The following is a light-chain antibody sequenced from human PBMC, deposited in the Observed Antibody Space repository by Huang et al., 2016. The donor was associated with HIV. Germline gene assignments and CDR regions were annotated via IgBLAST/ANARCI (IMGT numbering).Light chain of an antibody. J-gene: IGKJ2*01. Sequence: DIVMTQSPLSLPVTPGEPASISCRSSLSLLHTNGYNSLDWYLQKPGQSPQLLIYLGSNRASGVPDRCSGSGSGTDFTLKISRVEAEDVGVYYCMQALQTPPTFGQGTKLEIK. CDR1: LSLLHTNGYNS. CDR3: MQALQTPPT. V-gene: IGKV2-28*01. CDR2: LGS.